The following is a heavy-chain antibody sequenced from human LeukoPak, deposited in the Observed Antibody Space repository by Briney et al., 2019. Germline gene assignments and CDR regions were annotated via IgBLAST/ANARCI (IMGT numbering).Heavy chain of an antibody. D-gene: IGHD6-6*01. Sequence: GGSLRLSCAASGFSFRSNAMHWVRQAPGKGLEWLVIIWYDGSEKYSADSVKGRFTISRDNSKNTLYLEMNSLRSDDTAVYYCARGGLSARPDYWGQGTLVTVSS. J-gene: IGHJ4*02. CDR2: IWYDGSEK. CDR1: GFSFRSNA. V-gene: IGHV3-33*01. CDR3: ARGGLSARPDY.